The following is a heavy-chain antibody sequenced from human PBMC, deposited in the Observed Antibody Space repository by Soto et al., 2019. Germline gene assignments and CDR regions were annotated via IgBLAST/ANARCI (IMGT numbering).Heavy chain of an antibody. D-gene: IGHD2-15*01. Sequence: ASVKVSCKASGYTFTSYGISWVRQAPGQGLEWMGWISAYNGNTNYAQKLQGRVTMTTDRSTSTAYMELRSLRSDDTAVYYCARDGYCSGGSCYSGHYYYYYGMDVWGQGTTVTVSS. J-gene: IGHJ6*02. CDR1: GYTFTSYG. V-gene: IGHV1-18*01. CDR3: ARDGYCSGGSCYSGHYYYYYGMDV. CDR2: ISAYNGNT.